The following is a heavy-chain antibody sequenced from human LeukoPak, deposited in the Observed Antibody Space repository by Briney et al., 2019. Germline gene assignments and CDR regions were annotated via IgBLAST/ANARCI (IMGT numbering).Heavy chain of an antibody. V-gene: IGHV4-39*01. CDR1: GGSISSSSYY. J-gene: IGHJ4*02. D-gene: IGHD4-17*01. CDR2: IYYSGST. Sequence: SETLSLTCTVSGGSISSSSYYWGWIRQPPGKGLEWIGSIYYSGSTYYNPSLKSRVTISVDTSKNQFSLKLSSVTAADTAVYYCAASGMNTVTFFDYWGQGTLVTVSS. CDR3: AASGMNTVTFFDY.